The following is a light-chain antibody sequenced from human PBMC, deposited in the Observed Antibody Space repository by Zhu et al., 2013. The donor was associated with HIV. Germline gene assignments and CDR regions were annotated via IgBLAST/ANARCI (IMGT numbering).Light chain of an antibody. V-gene: IGKV1-5*03. Sequence: DIQMTQSPSSLSASVGDRVTITCLASQSVSIWLAWYQQKPGKAPKLLVYKTSTLESGVPSRFSASGSGIEFTLTISSLQPEDFATYYCQQFNTYPFTFGPGTKVDI. J-gene: IGKJ3*01. CDR3: QQFNTYPFT. CDR1: QSVSIW. CDR2: KTS.